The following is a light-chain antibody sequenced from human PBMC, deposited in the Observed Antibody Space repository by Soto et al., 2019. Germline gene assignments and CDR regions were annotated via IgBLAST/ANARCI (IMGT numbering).Light chain of an antibody. Sequence: EIVLTQSPGTLSLSPGERATLSCRASQSVSSSYLAWYQQKPGQAPRLLIYGASSRATGIPDRLSGSGSGTYFTLTISRLEHEDFAVYYCQQYGSSPPWTFGQGTKVEIK. CDR3: QQYGSSPPWT. J-gene: IGKJ1*01. V-gene: IGKV3-20*01. CDR1: QSVSSSY. CDR2: GAS.